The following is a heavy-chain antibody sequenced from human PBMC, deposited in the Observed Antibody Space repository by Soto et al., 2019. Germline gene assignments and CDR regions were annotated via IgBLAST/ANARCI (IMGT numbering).Heavy chain of an antibody. Sequence: SETLSLTCTVSGGSIDSYYWTWIRQPPGKGLEWIGYVYYTGTTTYSPSLKSRVTISVDTSMNQISLKLSSVTAADTAFYYCARLGGYYQSLDNWGQGPLITVS. V-gene: IGHV4-59*08. CDR2: VYYTGTT. D-gene: IGHD3-22*01. J-gene: IGHJ4*02. CDR3: ARLGGYYQSLDN. CDR1: GGSIDSYY.